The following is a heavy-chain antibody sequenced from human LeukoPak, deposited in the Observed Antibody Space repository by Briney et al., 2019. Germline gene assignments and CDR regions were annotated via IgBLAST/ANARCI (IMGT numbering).Heavy chain of an antibody. J-gene: IGHJ4*02. D-gene: IGHD2/OR15-2a*01. Sequence: SETLSLTCTVSGASVCDYYWSWIRQAAGKGLEWLGRIYTSGNTIYNPSLPSRVTISVDVSKNQFSLRLISMTAADTGIYYCAVDNRDFWGQGTLVTVSS. CDR2: IYTSGNT. CDR1: GASVCDYY. CDR3: AVDNRDF. V-gene: IGHV4-4*07.